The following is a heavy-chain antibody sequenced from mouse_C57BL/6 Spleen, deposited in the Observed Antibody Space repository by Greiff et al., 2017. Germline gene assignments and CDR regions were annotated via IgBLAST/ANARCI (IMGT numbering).Heavy chain of an antibody. CDR3: ARELGLWYFDV. Sequence: EVHLVESGGGLVKPGGSLKLSCAASGFTFSDYGMHWVRQAPEKGLEWVAYISSGSSTIYYADTVKGRFTISRDNAKNTLFLPMTSLRSEDTAMYYCARELGLWYFDVGGTGTTVTVSS. J-gene: IGHJ1*03. CDR1: GFTFSDYG. V-gene: IGHV5-17*01. CDR2: ISSGSSTI. D-gene: IGHD4-1*01.